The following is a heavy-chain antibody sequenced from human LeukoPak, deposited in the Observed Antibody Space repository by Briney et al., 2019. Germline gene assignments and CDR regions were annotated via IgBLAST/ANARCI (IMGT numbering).Heavy chain of an antibody. Sequence: GGSLRLSCAASGFTLRSYAMQWVRQAPGKGLEWVSYITYNSGTIFYADSVKGRFTISRDNAKDSLYLQMSSLRDEDTAVYYRARDSRYSYADDYCGQGTLVTVSS. CDR2: ITYNSGTI. CDR3: ARDSRYSYADDY. V-gene: IGHV3-48*02. J-gene: IGHJ4*02. CDR1: GFTLRSYA. D-gene: IGHD5-18*01.